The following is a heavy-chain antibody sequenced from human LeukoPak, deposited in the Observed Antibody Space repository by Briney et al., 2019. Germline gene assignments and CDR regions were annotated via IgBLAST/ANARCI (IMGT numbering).Heavy chain of an antibody. CDR1: GGSISSGDYY. J-gene: IGHJ4*02. Sequence: SETLSLTCTVSGGSISSGDYYWSWIRQPPGKGLGWIGYIYDSGSTYYNPSLKSRVTISVDTSKNQFSLRLSSVTAADTAVYYCARDDWFGEFDYWGQGTLVTVSS. CDR2: IYDSGST. CDR3: ARDDWFGEFDY. V-gene: IGHV4-30-4*08. D-gene: IGHD3-10*01.